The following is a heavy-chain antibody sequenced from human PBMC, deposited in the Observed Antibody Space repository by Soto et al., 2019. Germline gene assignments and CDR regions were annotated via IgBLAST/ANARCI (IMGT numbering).Heavy chain of an antibody. CDR1: GFTFSSYG. J-gene: IGHJ6*02. V-gene: IGHV3-30*18. CDR2: ISYDGSNK. Sequence: ESGGGVVQPGRSLRLSCAASGFTFSSYGMHWVRQAPGKGLEWVAVISYDGSNKYYADSVKGRFTISRDNSKNTLYLQMNSLRAEDTAVYYCAKDPDLRSVYYYYGMDVWGQGTTVTVSS. CDR3: AKDPDLRSVYYYYGMDV.